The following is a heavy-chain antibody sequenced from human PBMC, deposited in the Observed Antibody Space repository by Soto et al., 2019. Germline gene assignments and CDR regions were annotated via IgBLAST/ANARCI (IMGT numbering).Heavy chain of an antibody. CDR3: ARVQYSGYDFMLAFDI. D-gene: IGHD5-12*01. CDR1: GYTFDNYA. CDR2: IHAGTGHT. J-gene: IGHJ3*02. Sequence: QVQLVQSGAQVKKPGASVKVSCKASGYTFDNYALHWVRQAPGRRLEWMGWIHAGTGHTKYSQSFQGRVTITRDTSASTVQMDLRSLGAEDTSVYYCARVQYSGYDFMLAFDIWGQGKMVTVSS. V-gene: IGHV1-3*01.